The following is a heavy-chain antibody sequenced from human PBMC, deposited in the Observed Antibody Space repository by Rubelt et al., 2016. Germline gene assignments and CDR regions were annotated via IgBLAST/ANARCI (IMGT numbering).Heavy chain of an antibody. D-gene: IGHD5-18*01. CDR1: GGFISRHH. CDR3: ARGNTALVSLNY. V-gene: IGHV4-59*11. Sequence: QVQLQESGPGLVKPSETLSLTCTVSGGFISRHHWSWIRQPPGKGLEWIAYISHSGYTNYSPSLKSRVTMSVDTSKNQFSLKLRSVTAADTAVYYCARGNTALVSLNYWGQGTLVTVSS. CDR2: ISHSGYT. J-gene: IGHJ4*02.